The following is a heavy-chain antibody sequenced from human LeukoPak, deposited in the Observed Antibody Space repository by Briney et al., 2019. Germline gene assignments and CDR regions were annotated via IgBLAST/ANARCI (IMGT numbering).Heavy chain of an antibody. CDR2: IHYSGST. J-gene: IGHJ4*02. D-gene: IGHD6-13*01. V-gene: IGHV4-39*01. CDR3: ARHQITAAGTGTVDY. CDR1: GGSISSSSYY. Sequence: SETLSLTCTVSGGSISSSSYYWGWIRQPPGKGLEWIGSIHYSGSTYYKSALKSRVTISVDTSKSQFSLNLNSVTAADTAVYYCARHQITAAGTGTVDYWGQGTLVTISS.